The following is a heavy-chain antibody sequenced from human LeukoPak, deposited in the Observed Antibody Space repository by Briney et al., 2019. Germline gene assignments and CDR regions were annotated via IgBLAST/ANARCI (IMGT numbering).Heavy chain of an antibody. Sequence: PGGSLRLSCAASGFTFSSYWMHWVRQAPGKGLVWVSRNGTTTNYADSAKGRFTISRDNAKNTLYLQMNSLRAEDTAVYYCGRDLMSGYWGQGTLVTVSS. CDR2: NGTTT. V-gene: IGHV3-74*01. CDR1: GFTFSSYW. CDR3: GRDLMSGY. J-gene: IGHJ4*02. D-gene: IGHD3-3*01.